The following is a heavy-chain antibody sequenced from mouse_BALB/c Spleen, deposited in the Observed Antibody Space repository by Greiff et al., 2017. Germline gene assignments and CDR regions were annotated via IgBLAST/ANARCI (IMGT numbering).Heavy chain of an antibody. D-gene: IGHD2-1*01. CDR2: ISYSGST. CDR3: VIYYGNYVGAMDY. J-gene: IGHJ4*01. V-gene: IGHV3-2*02. CDR1: GYSITSDYA. Sequence: VQLKESGPGLVKPSQSLSLTCTVTGYSITSDYAWNWIRQFPGNKLEWMGYISYSGSTSYNPSLKSRISITRDTSKNQFFLQLNSVTTEDTATYYCVIYYGNYVGAMDYWGQGTSVTVSS.